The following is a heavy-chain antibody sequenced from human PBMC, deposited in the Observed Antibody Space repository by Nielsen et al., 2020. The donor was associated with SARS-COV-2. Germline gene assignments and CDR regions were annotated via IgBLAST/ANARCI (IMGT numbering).Heavy chain of an antibody. J-gene: IGHJ6*02. CDR2: IKQDGSEK. Sequence: GGSLRLSCAASGFTFSSYWMSWVRQAPGKGLEWVANIKQDGSEKYYVDSVKGRFTISRDNAKNSLYLQMNSLRAEDTAVYYCARDGLAVRGVIRYYYYYGMDVWGQGTTVTVSS. CDR3: ARDGLAVRGVIRYYYYYGMDV. CDR1: GFTFSSYW. D-gene: IGHD3-10*01. V-gene: IGHV3-7*01.